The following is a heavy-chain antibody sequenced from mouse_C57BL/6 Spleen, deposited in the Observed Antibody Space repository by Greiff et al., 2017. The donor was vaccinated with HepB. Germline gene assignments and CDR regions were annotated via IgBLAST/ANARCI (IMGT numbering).Heavy chain of an antibody. V-gene: IGHV5-4*01. Sequence: DVMLVESGGGLVKPGGSLKLSCAASGFTFSSYAMSWVRQTPEKRLEWVATISDGGSYTYYPDNVKGRFTISRDNAKNNLYLQMSHLKSEDTAMYYCARDTDYCGSSPWYFDVWGTGTTVTVSS. CDR3: ARDTDYCGSSPWYFDV. CDR1: GFTFSSYA. D-gene: IGHD1-1*01. J-gene: IGHJ1*03. CDR2: ISDGGSYT.